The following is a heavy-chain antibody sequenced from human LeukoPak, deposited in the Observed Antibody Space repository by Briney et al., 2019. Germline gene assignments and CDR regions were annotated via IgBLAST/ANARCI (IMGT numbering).Heavy chain of an antibody. V-gene: IGHV4-59*08. Sequence: SETLSLTCTVSGGSISSYYWNWIRQPPGKGLEWIGYIYYSGSTNYNPSLKSRVTMSVDTSKNQFSLKLSSVTATDTAVYYCARQIVVVPAALYWFDPWGQGTLVTVSS. CDR1: GGSISSYY. CDR3: ARQIVVVPAALYWFDP. D-gene: IGHD2-15*01. CDR2: IYYSGST. J-gene: IGHJ5*02.